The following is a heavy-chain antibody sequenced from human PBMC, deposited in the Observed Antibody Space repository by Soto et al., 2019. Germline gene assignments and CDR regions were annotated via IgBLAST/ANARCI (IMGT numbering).Heavy chain of an antibody. J-gene: IGHJ4*02. Sequence: QVQLVQSGAEVKKPGASVKVSCKASGYTFTSYGISWVRQAPGQGLEWMGWISAYNGNTNYAQKLQGRVTMTTDTSTSTAYMELRSLRSDDTAVYYCARASAIMITFGGVLVPPDYWGQGTLVTVSS. CDR3: ARASAIMITFGGVLVPPDY. CDR1: GYTFTSYG. CDR2: ISAYNGNT. D-gene: IGHD3-16*02. V-gene: IGHV1-18*01.